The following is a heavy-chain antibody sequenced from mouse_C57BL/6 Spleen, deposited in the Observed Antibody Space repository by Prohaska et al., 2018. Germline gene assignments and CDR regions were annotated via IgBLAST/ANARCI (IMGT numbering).Heavy chain of an antibody. CDR2: INPNNGGT. J-gene: IGHJ2*01. Sequence: HGKSLEWIGDINPNNGGTSYNQKFKGKATLTVDKSSSTAYMELRSLTSEDSAVYYCARAGYGAFDYWGQGTTLTVSS. V-gene: IGHV1-26*01. CDR3: ARAGYGAFDY. D-gene: IGHD1-1*01.